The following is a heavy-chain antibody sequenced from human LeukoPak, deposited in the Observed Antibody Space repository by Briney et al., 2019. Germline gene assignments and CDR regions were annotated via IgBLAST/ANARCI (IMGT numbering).Heavy chain of an antibody. V-gene: IGHV3-21*01. D-gene: IGHD3-10*01. Sequence: GGSLRLSCAASGFTFSSYSMNWVRQAPGKGLEWVSSISSSSSYIYYADSVKGRFTISRDNAKNSLYLQMNSLRAEDTAVYYCARAPYGSGSLDYWGQGTLVTVSS. CDR2: ISSSSSYI. J-gene: IGHJ4*02. CDR3: ARAPYGSGSLDY. CDR1: GFTFSSYS.